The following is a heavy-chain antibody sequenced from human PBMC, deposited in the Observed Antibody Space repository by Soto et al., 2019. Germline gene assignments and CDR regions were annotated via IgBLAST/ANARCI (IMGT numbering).Heavy chain of an antibody. CDR1: GYTFTGYY. CDR2: INPNSGGT. CDR3: ARGFKAGYSSGWYGY. J-gene: IGHJ4*02. V-gene: IGHV1-2*04. D-gene: IGHD6-19*01. Sequence: ASVKVSCKASGYTFTGYYMHWVRQAPGLGLEWMGWINPNSGGTNYAQKFQGWVTMTRDTSISTAYMELSRLRSDDTAVYYCARGFKAGYSSGWYGYWGQGTLVTVSS.